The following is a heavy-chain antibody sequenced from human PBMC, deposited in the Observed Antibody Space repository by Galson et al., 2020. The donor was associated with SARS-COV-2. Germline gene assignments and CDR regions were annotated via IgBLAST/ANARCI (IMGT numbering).Heavy chain of an antibody. CDR2: VNGDGSNT. Sequence: GGSLRLSCAASGFTFSHYYIHWVRQVPGKGPVWVARVNGDGSNTIYADSVKGRFTVSRDNAKNTLYLQMNDLRAEDTGLYYCARDRAEWQLLVALDVWGRGTLVTVSS. D-gene: IGHD3-3*01. CDR1: GFTFSHYY. J-gene: IGHJ3*01. CDR3: ARDRAEWQLLVALDV. V-gene: IGHV3-74*01.